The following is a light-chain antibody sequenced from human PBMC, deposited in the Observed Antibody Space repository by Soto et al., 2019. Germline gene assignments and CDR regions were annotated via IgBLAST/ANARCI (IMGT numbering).Light chain of an antibody. CDR3: QQRSNRPLP. CDR1: QSVSSY. J-gene: IGKJ4*01. CDR2: DIS. Sequence: EIVLTQSPATLSLSPGERATLSCWASQSVSSYLAWYQQKPGQAPRLLIYDISNRATGIPARFSGSGSGTDFTLTISSLEPEDFAVYYCQQRSNRPLPFGGGTKVAIK. V-gene: IGKV3-11*01.